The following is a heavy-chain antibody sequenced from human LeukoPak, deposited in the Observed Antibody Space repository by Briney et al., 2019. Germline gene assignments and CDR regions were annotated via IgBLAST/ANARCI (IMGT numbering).Heavy chain of an antibody. CDR1: GYTFTGYY. Sequence: ASVKVSCKASGYTFTGYYMHWVRQAPGQGLEWMGWINPNSGGTNYAQKFQGRVTMTRDTSISTAYVELSRLRSDDTAVYYCAREEAGEQLVLYWGQGTLVTVSS. CDR2: INPNSGGT. CDR3: AREEAGEQLVLY. V-gene: IGHV1-2*02. J-gene: IGHJ4*02. D-gene: IGHD6-6*01.